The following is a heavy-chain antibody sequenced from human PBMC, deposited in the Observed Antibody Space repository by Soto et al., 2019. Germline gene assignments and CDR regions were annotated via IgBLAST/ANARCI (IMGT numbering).Heavy chain of an antibody. CDR1: GGTFSSYA. D-gene: IGHD3-3*01. Sequence: QVQLVQSGAEVKKPGSSVKVSCKASGGTFSSYAISWVRQAPGQVLEWMGGIIPIFGTANYAQKFQGRVTITADESTSTAYMELSSLRSEDTAVYYCAGGGYYDFWSGYSYYYYGMDVWGQGTTVTVSS. CDR2: IIPIFGTA. J-gene: IGHJ6*02. CDR3: AGGGYYDFWSGYSYYYYGMDV. V-gene: IGHV1-69*01.